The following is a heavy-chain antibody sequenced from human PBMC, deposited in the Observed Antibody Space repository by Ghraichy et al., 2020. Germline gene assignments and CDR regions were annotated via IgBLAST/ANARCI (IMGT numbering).Heavy chain of an antibody. CDR1: GFTFSSYA. Sequence: GGSLRRSCAASGFTFSSYAMSWVRQAPGKGLEWVSVISGSGGNTYYADSVKGRFTISRDNSKNTLYLQINSLRAEDAAVYYCARATSSSWYSFDYWGQGTLVTVSS. D-gene: IGHD6-13*01. V-gene: IGHV3-23*01. CDR3: ARATSSSWYSFDY. CDR2: ISGSGGNT. J-gene: IGHJ4*02.